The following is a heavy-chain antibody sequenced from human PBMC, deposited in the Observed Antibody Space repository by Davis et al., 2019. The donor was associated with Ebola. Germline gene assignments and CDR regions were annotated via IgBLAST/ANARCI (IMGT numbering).Heavy chain of an antibody. CDR3: ARGPLYYDFWSGYYRWFDL. CDR2: ISAYNGNT. J-gene: IGHJ5*02. Sequence: AASVKVSCKASGYTFTSYGISWVRQAPGQGLEWMGWISAYNGNTNYAQKLQGRVTMTTDTSTSTAYMELRSLRSDDTAVYYCARGPLYYDFWSGYYRWFDLWGQGTLVTVSS. D-gene: IGHD3-3*01. V-gene: IGHV1-18*01. CDR1: GYTFTSYG.